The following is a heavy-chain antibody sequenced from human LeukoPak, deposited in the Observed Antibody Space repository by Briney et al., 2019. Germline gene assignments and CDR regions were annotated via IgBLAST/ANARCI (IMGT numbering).Heavy chain of an antibody. Sequence: ASVKVSCKASGYTFTGYYIHWVRQAPGQGLGWMGWINPLSGATTYTQNFQGRVTMTRDMAISTAYMELSRLRSDDTGVYFCARGQLIRGYYYMDVWDRGTTVTVSS. D-gene: IGHD3-22*01. CDR1: GYTFTGYY. CDR2: INPLSGAT. V-gene: IGHV1-2*02. J-gene: IGHJ6*03. CDR3: ARGQLIRGYYYMDV.